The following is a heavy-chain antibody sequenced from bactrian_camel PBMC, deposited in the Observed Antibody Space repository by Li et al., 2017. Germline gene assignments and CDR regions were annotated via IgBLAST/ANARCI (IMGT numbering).Heavy chain of an antibody. CDR2: IVWLGGGT. V-gene: IGHV3S31*01. D-gene: IGHD5*01. Sequence: VQLVESGGGLVQPGGSLRLSCAASGFTSSVYAMSWVRQAPGKGLEWVSTIVWLGGGTYYADSVKGRFTISQDRAKRTLFLQMNSLKPEDTAMYFCAAGGRSYYGLGCADNNFKYWGQGTQVTVS. CDR1: GFTSSVYA. J-gene: IGHJ4*01. CDR3: AAGGRSYYGLGCADNNFKY.